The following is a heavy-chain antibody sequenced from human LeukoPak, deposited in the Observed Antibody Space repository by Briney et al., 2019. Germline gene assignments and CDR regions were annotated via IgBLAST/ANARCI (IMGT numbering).Heavy chain of an antibody. D-gene: IGHD6-13*01. Sequence: SETLSLTCTVSGYSISTGYYWDWIRQPPGKGLEWIGTFYHGGSTYYNPSLKSRVTISVDTSKNQFSLKLTSVTAADTAVYYCAREVVAAAGTVDYWGQGTLVTVSS. V-gene: IGHV4-38-2*02. J-gene: IGHJ4*02. CDR1: GYSISTGYY. CDR2: FYHGGST. CDR3: AREVVAAAGTVDY.